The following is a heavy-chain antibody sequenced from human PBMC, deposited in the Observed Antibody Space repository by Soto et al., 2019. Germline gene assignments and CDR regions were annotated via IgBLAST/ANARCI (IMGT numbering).Heavy chain of an antibody. CDR3: TTDGIKYYDFWSGYPPGVWFDP. V-gene: IGHV3-15*01. D-gene: IGHD3-3*01. CDR2: IKSKTDGGTT. Sequence: GGSLRLSCAASGFTFSNAWMSWVRQAPGQGLEWVGRIKSKTDGGTTDYAAPVKGRFTLSRDDSKDMVYLQMNSLKTEDTAVYYCTTDGIKYYDFWSGYPPGVWFDPWGQGT. CDR1: GFTFSNAW. J-gene: IGHJ5*02.